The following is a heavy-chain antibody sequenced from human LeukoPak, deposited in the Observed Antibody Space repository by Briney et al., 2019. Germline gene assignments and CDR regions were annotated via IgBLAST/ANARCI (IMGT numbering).Heavy chain of an antibody. J-gene: IGHJ4*02. CDR3: ARDSSGYYYAQNYFHY. D-gene: IGHD3-22*01. CDR2: ISTSGTYV. V-gene: IGHV3-21*01. CDR1: GFTFSTYT. Sequence: PGGSLRLPCAASGFTFSTYTMNCVRQAPGRGLEWVSSISTSGTYVLYAGSVKGRFTISRDNAKNSVYLQMNSLRAEDTAVYYCARDSSGYYYAQNYFHYWGQGTLVTVSS.